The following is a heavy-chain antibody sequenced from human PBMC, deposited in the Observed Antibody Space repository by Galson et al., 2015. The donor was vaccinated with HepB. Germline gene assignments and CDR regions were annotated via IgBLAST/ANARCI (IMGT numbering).Heavy chain of an antibody. D-gene: IGHD6-25*01. J-gene: IGHJ4*02. V-gene: IGHV3-66*04. CDR2: VYSGANT. CDR3: ARQRGYSSGYFDY. CDR1: GFTVSNNY. Sequence: SLRLSCAASGFTVSNNYMTWVRQAPGKGLEWVSVVYSGANTYYADSVKGRFTISRDNSKNTLYLQMNSLRVEDTAVYYCARQRGYSSGYFDYWGQGTLVTVSS.